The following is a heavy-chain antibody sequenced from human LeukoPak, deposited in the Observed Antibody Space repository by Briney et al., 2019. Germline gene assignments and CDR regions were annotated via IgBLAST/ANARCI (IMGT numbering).Heavy chain of an antibody. V-gene: IGHV3-74*01. CDR3: ARERTSGWDAFDF. D-gene: IGHD6-19*01. Sequence: PGGSVRLSCAASGFTFSSFWMHWVRQAPGKGLVWVSRINSVGSSTSYADSVKGRFTISRDNAKNTLYLQMNSLRAEDTAVYYCARERTSGWDAFDFWGQGTLVTVSS. J-gene: IGHJ4*02. CDR1: GFTFSSFW. CDR2: INSVGSST.